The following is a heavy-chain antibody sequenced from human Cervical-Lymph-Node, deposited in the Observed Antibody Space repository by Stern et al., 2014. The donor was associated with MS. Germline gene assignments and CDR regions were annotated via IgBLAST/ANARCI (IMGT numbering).Heavy chain of an antibody. CDR2: ISGRSKVI. J-gene: IGHJ4*02. Sequence: VQLVESGGGLGQPGGSLRLSCVASGFIHSNHSMNRVCQAPGKGLERLSYISGRSKVINYGHSVKGRFTISRDNAKNSLYLQMNSLRDDDTAIYYCATPSPSLYWGQGTLVTVSS. V-gene: IGHV3-48*02. CDR1: GFIHSNHS. CDR3: ATPSPSLY.